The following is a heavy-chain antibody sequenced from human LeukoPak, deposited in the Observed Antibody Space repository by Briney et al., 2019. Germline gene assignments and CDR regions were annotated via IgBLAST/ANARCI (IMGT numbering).Heavy chain of an antibody. CDR2: ISGDGSDT. J-gene: IGHJ4*02. V-gene: IGHV3-23*01. CDR3: PQPDRSPIGCYALDY. D-gene: IGHD2-2*01. Sequence: GGSLRLSCAASGFTFISHAMSWVRQAPGKGLDWVASISGDGSDTYHADSVKGRFSVSRDRSKNARYLQMNSLRVEDAATYYCPQPDRSPIGCYALDYWGQGTPVTVSS. CDR1: GFTFISHA.